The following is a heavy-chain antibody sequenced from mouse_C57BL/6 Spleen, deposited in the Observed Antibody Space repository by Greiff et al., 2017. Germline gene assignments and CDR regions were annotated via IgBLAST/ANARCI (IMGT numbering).Heavy chain of an antibody. D-gene: IGHD1-1*01. CDR1: GFTFSSYG. J-gene: IGHJ1*03. Sequence: EVQGVESGGDLVKPGGSLKLSCAASGFTFSSYGMSWVRQTPDKRLEWVATISSGGSYTYYPDSVKGRFTISRDNAKNTLYLQMSSLKSEDTAMYSCARPDGSSYWYFDVWGTGTTVTVSS. CDR2: ISSGGSYT. CDR3: ARPDGSSYWYFDV. V-gene: IGHV5-6*01.